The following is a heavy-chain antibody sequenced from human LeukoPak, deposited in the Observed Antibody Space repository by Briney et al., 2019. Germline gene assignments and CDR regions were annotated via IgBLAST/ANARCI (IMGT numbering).Heavy chain of an antibody. CDR1: GFTFSYYW. Sequence: GGSLRLSCAASGFTFSYYWMSWVRQAPGKGLEWVANINEDGSEKYYVDSVKGRFTISRDNAKNSLYLQMNSLRAEDTAVYYCARGSSSSFDYWGQGTLDTVSS. CDR3: ARGSSSSFDY. CDR2: INEDGSEK. J-gene: IGHJ4*02. V-gene: IGHV3-7*04. D-gene: IGHD6-6*01.